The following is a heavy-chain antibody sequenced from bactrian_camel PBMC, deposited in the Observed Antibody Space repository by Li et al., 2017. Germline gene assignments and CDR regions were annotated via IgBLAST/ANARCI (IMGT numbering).Heavy chain of an antibody. J-gene: IGHJ4*01. CDR2: ITSLPSLFHAA. V-gene: IGHV3S40*01. Sequence: VQLVESGGGLVQPGESLRLSCVASGITFSRHDMSWVRQAPGKEVEWVAGITSLPSLFHAASYADSVKGRFTISTDLARNTVHLQLNSLKTEDTATYYCALDKWGTGRGQGTQVTVS. CDR3: ALDKWGTG. CDR1: GITFSRHD. D-gene: IGHD7*01.